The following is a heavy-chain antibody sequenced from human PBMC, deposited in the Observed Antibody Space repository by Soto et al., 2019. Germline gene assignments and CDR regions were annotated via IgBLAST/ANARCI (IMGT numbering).Heavy chain of an antibody. CDR2: ISAYSGQT. D-gene: IGHD3-10*01. CDR1: AYRFNDYA. J-gene: IGHJ5*02. Sequence: SVKVSCHASAYRFNDYAISWVRQAPGRGLEWMGWISAYSGQTNLAQKFQGRVTMNAERSTSKDYIELMSLRSDDTAVYFCVRDPRDYFGSGTSPHPWGQGTLVTVSS. CDR3: VRDPRDYFGSGTSPHP. V-gene: IGHV1-18*04.